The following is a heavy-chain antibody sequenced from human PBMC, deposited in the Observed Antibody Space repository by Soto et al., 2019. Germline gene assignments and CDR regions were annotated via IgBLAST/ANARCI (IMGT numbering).Heavy chain of an antibody. CDR2: INHSGST. CDR1: GGSFSGYY. V-gene: IGHV4-34*01. CDR3: ARGSSAFDI. Sequence: QVQLQQWGAGLLKPSETLSLTCAVYGGSFSGYYWSWIRQPPGKGLEWIGEINHSGSTHYNPSLKGRITIPGDTSKNQFSLKLSSVTAADTAVYYCARGSSAFDIWGQGTMVTLSS. J-gene: IGHJ3*02.